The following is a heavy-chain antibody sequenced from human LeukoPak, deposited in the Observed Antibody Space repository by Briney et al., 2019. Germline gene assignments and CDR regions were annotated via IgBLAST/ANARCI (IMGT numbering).Heavy chain of an antibody. Sequence: GGSLRLSCAISGFTFAKFAMSWVRQAPGKGLEWVSTISGSGIVTYYADSVKGRFTISRDNSKNTLYLQMNSLRAEDTAVYYCARDPRITMIQYYFDYWGQGTLVTVSS. CDR2: ISGSGIVT. D-gene: IGHD3-22*01. J-gene: IGHJ4*02. CDR1: GFTFAKFA. V-gene: IGHV3-23*01. CDR3: ARDPRITMIQYYFDY.